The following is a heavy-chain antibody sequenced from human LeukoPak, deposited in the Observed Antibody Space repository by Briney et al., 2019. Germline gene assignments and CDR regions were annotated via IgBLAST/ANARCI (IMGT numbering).Heavy chain of an antibody. J-gene: IGHJ3*02. Sequence: PSETLSLTCAVYGGSFSGYYWNWIRQPPGKGLEWIGYIYYTGSTKYNPSIKSRVTISVDTSKNQFSLKLSSVTAADTAVYYCARRVVVTATSNDAFDIWGQGTMVTVSS. CDR3: ARRVVVTATSNDAFDI. CDR1: GGSFSGYY. V-gene: IGHV4-59*08. D-gene: IGHD2-21*02. CDR2: IYYTGST.